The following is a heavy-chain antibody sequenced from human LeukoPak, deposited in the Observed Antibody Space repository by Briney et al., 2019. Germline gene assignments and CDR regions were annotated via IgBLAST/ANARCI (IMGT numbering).Heavy chain of an antibody. CDR1: GFTFSSYT. CDR2: ISGGGLGT. D-gene: IGHD4-11*01. J-gene: IGHJ4*02. CDR3: ANLQAVGLGKQDDY. Sequence: EGSLRLSCAASGFTFSSYTMSWVRQAPGKGLEWVSAISGGGLGTYYADSVKGRFTISRDNYKNTLYLQMNSLRAEDTAVYYCANLQAVGLGKQDDYWGQGTLVTVSS. V-gene: IGHV3-23*01.